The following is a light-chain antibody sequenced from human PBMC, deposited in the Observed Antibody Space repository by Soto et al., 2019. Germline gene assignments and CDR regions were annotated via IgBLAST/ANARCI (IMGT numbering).Light chain of an antibody. CDR2: GAS. J-gene: IGKJ2*01. Sequence: EIVMTQAPDTLSVSPGERVTRSCRASQSVSSDLAWYQQKPGQAPRLLIYGASTRATDIAARFSGSGSGTEFTLTISSLQSEDFAVYYCHQYNNWPPYTFGQGTKLEIK. CDR1: QSVSSD. CDR3: HQYNNWPPYT. V-gene: IGKV3-15*01.